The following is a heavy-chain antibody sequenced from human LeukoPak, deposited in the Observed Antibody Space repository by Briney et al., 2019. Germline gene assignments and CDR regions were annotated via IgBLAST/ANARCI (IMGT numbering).Heavy chain of an antibody. D-gene: IGHD3-3*01. CDR3: ARVYNFWSSYSSHNWFDP. CDR2: INPNSGGT. V-gene: IGHV1-2*02. CDR1: GYTFTGYY. Sequence: ASVKVSCKASGYTFTGYYMHWVRQAPGQGLEWMGWINPNSGGTNYAQKFQGRVTMTRDTSISTAYMELSRLRSDDTAVYYCARVYNFWSSYSSHNWFDPWGQGTLVTVSS. J-gene: IGHJ5*02.